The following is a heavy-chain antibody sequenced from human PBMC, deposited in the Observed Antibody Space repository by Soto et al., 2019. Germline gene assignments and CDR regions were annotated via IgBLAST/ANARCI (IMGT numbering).Heavy chain of an antibody. J-gene: IGHJ4*02. D-gene: IGHD1-1*01. CDR3: AKSLYNDDGGPNDY. Sequence: EVQLLESGGGLVQPGGSLRLSCVGSGFTFSSYDMTWVRQAPGKGLEWVSSFSFYGRRDNTYYADSVKGRFTISSDNSRNTVYLQMDNLRVEDTAVYYCAKSLYNDDGGPNDYWGQGTLVTVSS. V-gene: IGHV3-23*01. CDR2: FSFYGRRDNT. CDR1: GFTFSSYD.